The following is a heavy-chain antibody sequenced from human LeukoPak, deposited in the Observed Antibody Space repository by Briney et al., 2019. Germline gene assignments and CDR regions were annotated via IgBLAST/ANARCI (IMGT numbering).Heavy chain of an antibody. V-gene: IGHV3-74*01. CDR2: INSDGSST. CDR3: ARLEDYDILTGFDY. J-gene: IGHJ4*02. D-gene: IGHD3-9*01. CDR1: GFTFSSYW. Sequence: GGSLRLSCAASGFTFSSYWMHWVRQGPGKGLVWVSRINSDGSSTNYADSVKGRFTISRDNAKNTLYLQMNSLRAEDTALYYCARLEDYDILTGFDYWGQGTLVTVSS.